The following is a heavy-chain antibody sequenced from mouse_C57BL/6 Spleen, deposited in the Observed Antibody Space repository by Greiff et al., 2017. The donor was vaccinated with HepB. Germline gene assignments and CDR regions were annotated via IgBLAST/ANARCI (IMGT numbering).Heavy chain of an antibody. CDR3: ARNYGSSYNWYVDV. CDR2: INPNNGGT. D-gene: IGHD1-1*01. V-gene: IGHV1-22*01. CDR1: GYTFTDYN. Sequence: EVQLQQSGPELVKPGASVKMSCKASGYTFTDYNMHWVKQSHGKSLEWIGYINPNNGGTSYNQKFKGKATLTVNKSSSTAYMALRSLTSEDSAVYYCARNYGSSYNWYVDVWGTGTTVTVSS. J-gene: IGHJ1*03.